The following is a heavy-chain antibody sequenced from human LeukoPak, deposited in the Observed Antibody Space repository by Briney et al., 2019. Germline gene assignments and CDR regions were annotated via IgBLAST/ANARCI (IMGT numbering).Heavy chain of an antibody. D-gene: IGHD6-6*01. Sequence: PSETLSLTCTVSGGSISSSSYYWGWVRQPPGTGLEWLGSIYYSGSTYYNPSLKSRVTISVDTSKNQFSLKLSSVTAADTAVYYCARFESSIASGVDYWGQGTLVTVSS. V-gene: IGHV4-39*01. CDR3: ARFESSIASGVDY. CDR2: IYYSGST. J-gene: IGHJ4*02. CDR1: GGSISSSSYY.